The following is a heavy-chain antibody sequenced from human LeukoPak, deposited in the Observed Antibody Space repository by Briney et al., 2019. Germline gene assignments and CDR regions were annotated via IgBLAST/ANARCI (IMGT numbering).Heavy chain of an antibody. CDR2: INHSGST. J-gene: IGHJ4*02. CDR3: ARPQRRAYYYDSRGSAPFDY. Sequence: SETLSLTCAVYGGSFSGYYWSWIRQAPGKGLEWIGEINHSGSTNYNPSLKSRVTISVDTSKNQFSLKLSSVTAADTAVYYCARPQRRAYYYDSRGSAPFDYWGQGTLVTVSS. D-gene: IGHD3-22*01. CDR1: GGSFSGYY. V-gene: IGHV4-34*01.